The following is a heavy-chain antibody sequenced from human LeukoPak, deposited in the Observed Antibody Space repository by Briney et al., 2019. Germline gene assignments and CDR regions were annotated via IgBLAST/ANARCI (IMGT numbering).Heavy chain of an antibody. V-gene: IGHV4-30-2*01. J-gene: IGHJ4*02. CDR3: ASSTMGI. D-gene: IGHD7-27*01. CDR2: IYHSGSS. CDR1: GGSISSGGYS. Sequence: SETLSLTCAVSGGSISSGGYSWSWIRQPPGKGLEWIGYIYHSGSSYYNPSLKSRVTISVDRSKNQFSLKLSSVTAADTAVYYCASSTMGIWGQGTLVTVSS.